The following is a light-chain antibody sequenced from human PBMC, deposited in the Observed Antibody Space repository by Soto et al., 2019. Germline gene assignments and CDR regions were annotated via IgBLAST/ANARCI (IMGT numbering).Light chain of an antibody. V-gene: IGKV1-5*03. J-gene: IGKJ1*01. Sequence: DIQMTQSPSALSASVGDRVTITCRASQSINKWMAWYQLKPGKAPKLLIYKASTLKSGVPSRFSGSGSGTELNITISSLQPDDFATYYCQPYNSYSEAFGQGTKGHIK. CDR3: QPYNSYSEA. CDR2: KAS. CDR1: QSINKW.